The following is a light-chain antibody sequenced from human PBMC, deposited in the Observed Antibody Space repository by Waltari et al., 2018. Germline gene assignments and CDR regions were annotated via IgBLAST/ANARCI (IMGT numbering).Light chain of an antibody. CDR1: SSNIRRNT. CDR2: SNN. CDR3: AAWDDSLNGWV. Sequence: QSVLPQPPSASGTPGQRVPISCSGSSSNIRRNTGNWYPPAPGPPPELLIYSNNQRPSGVPDRFSGSKSGTSASLAISGLQSEDEADYYCAAWDDSLNGWVFGGGTKLTVL. V-gene: IGLV1-44*01. J-gene: IGLJ3*02.